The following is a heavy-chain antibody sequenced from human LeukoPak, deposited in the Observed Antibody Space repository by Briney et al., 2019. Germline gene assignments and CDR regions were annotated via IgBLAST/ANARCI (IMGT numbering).Heavy chain of an antibody. J-gene: IGHJ4*02. CDR1: GFTLFTFNNAC. V-gene: IGHV3-15*01. CDR2: IKSKTDGGTT. Sequence: GGSLRLSRAASGFTLFTFNNACMSWVRQTPGKGLEWIGRIKSKTDGGTTEYTAPVKGRFSISRDDSKNTVYLQVNSLKTEDTAVYYCTTDLLDYWGQGTLVTVSS. CDR3: TTDLLDY.